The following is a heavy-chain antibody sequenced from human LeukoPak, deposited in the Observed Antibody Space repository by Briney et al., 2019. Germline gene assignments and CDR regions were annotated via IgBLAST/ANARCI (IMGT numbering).Heavy chain of an antibody. J-gene: IGHJ4*02. CDR1: GYIFTTYH. Sequence: ASVKVSCKISGYIFTTYHITWVRQAPGQGLEWMGWISVYDGNTISAPSLQARVIMTADPSTRTAYMELRSLRPDDTAVYYCARYKHHNYVDYWGQGTHVTVSS. V-gene: IGHV1-18*01. D-gene: IGHD1-14*01. CDR3: ARYKHHNYVDY. CDR2: ISVYDGNT.